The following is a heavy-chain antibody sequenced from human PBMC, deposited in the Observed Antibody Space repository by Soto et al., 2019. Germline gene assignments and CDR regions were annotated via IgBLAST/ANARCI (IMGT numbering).Heavy chain of an antibody. CDR1: GYTFTSYY. V-gene: IGHV1-46*03. D-gene: IGHD3-16*01. J-gene: IGHJ4*02. CDR3: AGVWGGYDSRGGKKSPGPFNY. Sequence: GASVKVSCKASGYTFTSYYMHWVRQAPGQGLEWMGIINPSGGSTSYAQKFQGRVTMTRDTSTSTVYMELSSLRSEDTAVYYCAGVWGGYDSRGGKKSPGPFNYGGRETLVTVSS. CDR2: INPSGGST.